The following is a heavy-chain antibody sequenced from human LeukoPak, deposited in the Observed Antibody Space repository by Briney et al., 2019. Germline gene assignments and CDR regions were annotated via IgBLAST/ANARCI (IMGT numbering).Heavy chain of an antibody. CDR3: ARDWYCSGGSCYSFDY. Sequence: RGSLRLSCAASGFTFSSYSMNWVRQAPGKGLEWVSSISSSYIYYADSVKGRFTISRDNAKSSLYLQMNSLRAEDTAVYYCARDWYCSGGSCYSFDYWGQGTLVTVSS. CDR2: ISSSYI. J-gene: IGHJ4*02. V-gene: IGHV3-21*01. D-gene: IGHD2-15*01. CDR1: GFTFSSYS.